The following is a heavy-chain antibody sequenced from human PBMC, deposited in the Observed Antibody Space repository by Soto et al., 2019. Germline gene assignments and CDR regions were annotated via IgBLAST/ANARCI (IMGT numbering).Heavy chain of an antibody. Sequence: QITLKESGPTLVKPTQTLTLTCTFSGFSLSTSGVGVGWIRQPPGKGLEWLALIYWDDDTRYSPSLKSRLTITKVTSKNPVVLPMTTVDPAETATSSCAHTRSMLVIVAEGEYFQHWGQGTLVTVSS. CDR1: GFSLSTSGVG. CDR2: IYWDDDT. D-gene: IGHD2-21*01. CDR3: AHTRSMLVIVAEGEYFQH. V-gene: IGHV2-5*02. J-gene: IGHJ1*01.